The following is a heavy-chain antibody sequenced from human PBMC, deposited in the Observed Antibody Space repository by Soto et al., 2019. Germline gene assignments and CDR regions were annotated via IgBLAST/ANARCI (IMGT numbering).Heavy chain of an antibody. CDR3: ASTWSGYYYFDS. D-gene: IGHD3-3*01. CDR1: GFTFSSYG. V-gene: IGHV3-30*03. J-gene: IGHJ4*02. Sequence: QVQLVESGGGVVQPGGSLRLSCAASGFTFSSYGMHWVRQAPGKGLEWVAVISYDGSNRYYGDSVKGRFTISRDNSKNTLYLQMNRLRAEDTAVYYCASTWSGYYYFDSWGQGTLVTVSS. CDR2: ISYDGSNR.